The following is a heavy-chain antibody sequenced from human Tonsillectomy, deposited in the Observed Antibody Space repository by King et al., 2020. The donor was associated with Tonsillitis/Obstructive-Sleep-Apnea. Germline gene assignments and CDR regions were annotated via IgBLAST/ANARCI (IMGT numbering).Heavy chain of an antibody. CDR2: IYYSGST. Sequence: QLQESGPGPVKPSETLSLTCTVSGGSISSHYWSWIRQPPGKGLEWIGYIYYSGSTNYNPSLKSRVTIPVDTSKNQFSLKLSSVTAADTAVYYCARGMVLEAGGDAFDIWGQGTLVTVSS. D-gene: IGHD2-8*01. CDR1: GGSISSHY. CDR3: ARGMVLEAGGDAFDI. V-gene: IGHV4-59*11. J-gene: IGHJ3*02.